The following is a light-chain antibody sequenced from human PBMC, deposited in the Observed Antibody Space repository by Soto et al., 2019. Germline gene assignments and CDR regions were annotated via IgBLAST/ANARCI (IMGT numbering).Light chain of an antibody. CDR1: SSNIGSNY. CDR2: RNN. Sequence: QSVLTQPPSASGTPGQRVTISCSGSSSNIGSNYVYWYQQLPGTAPKLLIYRNNQRPSGVPDRFSGSKSGTSASLAISGLLSEDEADYYCAAWDDSLSVVFGTGTKVTVL. CDR3: AAWDDSLSVV. J-gene: IGLJ1*01. V-gene: IGLV1-47*01.